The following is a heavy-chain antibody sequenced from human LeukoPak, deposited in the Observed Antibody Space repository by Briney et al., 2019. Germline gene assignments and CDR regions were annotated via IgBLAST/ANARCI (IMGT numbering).Heavy chain of an antibody. V-gene: IGHV3-23*01. D-gene: IGHD3-9*01. CDR3: AKDLHPLHFDWLFDFDY. CDR1: GFTFSYYG. Sequence: PGGALRLSCAASGFTFSYYGMSWVRQAPGKGLEWVSAFSGSGGRTYYADSVKGRFTISRDNSKNTLYLQMNSLRADDTALYYCAKDLHPLHFDWLFDFDYWGQGTLVTVSS. CDR2: FSGSGGRT. J-gene: IGHJ4*02.